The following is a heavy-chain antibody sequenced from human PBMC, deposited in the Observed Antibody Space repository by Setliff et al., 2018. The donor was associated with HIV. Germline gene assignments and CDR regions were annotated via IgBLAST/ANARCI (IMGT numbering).Heavy chain of an antibody. CDR3: ARLSVVIHDTFDV. CDR2: IYTSGST. V-gene: IGHV4-4*09. J-gene: IGHJ3*01. CDR1: DDPINSFY. D-gene: IGHD3-22*01. Sequence: SETLSLTCTVSDDPINSFYWSWIRQPPGKGLEWIGYIYTSGSTNYNPSLEGRVTISVDTSKNQFSLKLSSVTAADTAVYYCARLSVVIHDTFDVWGHGTMVTVSS.